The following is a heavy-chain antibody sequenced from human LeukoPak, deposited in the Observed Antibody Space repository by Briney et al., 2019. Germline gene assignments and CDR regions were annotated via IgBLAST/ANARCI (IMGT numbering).Heavy chain of an antibody. CDR1: GFTFSSYA. V-gene: IGHV3-23*01. CDR2: ICGSGGHT. J-gene: IGHJ6*02. CDR3: AKAQGDYNYYGMDV. Sequence: PGGSLRLSCAAAGFTFSSYAMIWVRQAPGKGLEWVSAICGSGGHTYYADSVEGRFTISRDNSNNSLYLQMNSLRAEDTAVYYCAKAQGDYNYYGMDVWGQGTTVIVSS.